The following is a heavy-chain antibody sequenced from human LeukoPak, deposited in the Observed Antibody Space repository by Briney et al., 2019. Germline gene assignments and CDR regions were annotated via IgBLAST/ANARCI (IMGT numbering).Heavy chain of an antibody. D-gene: IGHD4-11*01. J-gene: IGHJ6*02. V-gene: IGHV3-21*01. CDR1: GFTFSSYS. CDR3: ARDEVDYSNYLYYYGMDV. Sequence: GRSLRLSCAASGFTFSSYSMNWVRQAPGKGLEWVSSISSSSSYIYYADSVKGRFTISRDNAKNSLYLQMNSLRAEDTAVYYCARDEVDYSNYLYYYGMDVWGQGTTVTVSS. CDR2: ISSSSSYI.